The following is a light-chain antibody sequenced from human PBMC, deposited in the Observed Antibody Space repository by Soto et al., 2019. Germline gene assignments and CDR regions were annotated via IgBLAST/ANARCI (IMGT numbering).Light chain of an antibody. CDR1: QGVSTSY. V-gene: IGKV3-20*01. CDR2: GAS. CDR3: QQSVSSPYT. J-gene: IGKJ2*01. Sequence: EIVLTQSPGTLSLSPGEKATLSCRASQGVSTSYLAWYQQRPGQAPRLLIYGASSRATGIPDRFSGTGSGTDFTLTISRLEPEDFAVYYCQQSVSSPYTFGQGTKLEIK.